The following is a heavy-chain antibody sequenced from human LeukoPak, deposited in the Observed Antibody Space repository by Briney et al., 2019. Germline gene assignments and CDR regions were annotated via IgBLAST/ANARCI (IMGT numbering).Heavy chain of an antibody. CDR2: INTYIGNT. Sequence: ASVKVSCKASGYTFTSHGISWVRQAPGQGLEWMGWINTYIGNTNYAQKFLGRVTMTADTSTSTAYMELRSLTSDDTAVYYCARSGRGTYYYFDLWDQGTLVTVSS. V-gene: IGHV1-18*01. CDR1: GYTFTSHG. D-gene: IGHD5-12*01. CDR3: ARSGRGTYYYFDL. J-gene: IGHJ4*02.